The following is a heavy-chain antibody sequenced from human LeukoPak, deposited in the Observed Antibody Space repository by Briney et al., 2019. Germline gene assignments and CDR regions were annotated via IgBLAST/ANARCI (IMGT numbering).Heavy chain of an antibody. CDR2: IIPIFGIA. CDR3: AREAIRDGYQTDY. Sequence: ASVKVSCKASGGTFSSYAISWMRQAPGQGLEWTGRIIPIFGIANYAQKFQGRVTITADKSTSTAYMELSSLRSEDTAVYYCAREAIRDGYQTDYWGQGTLVTVSS. J-gene: IGHJ4*02. CDR1: GGTFSSYA. D-gene: IGHD5-24*01. V-gene: IGHV1-69*04.